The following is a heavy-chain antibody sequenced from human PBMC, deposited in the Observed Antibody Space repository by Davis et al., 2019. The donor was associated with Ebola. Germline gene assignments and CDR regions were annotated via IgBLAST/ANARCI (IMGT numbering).Heavy chain of an antibody. V-gene: IGHV1-69*13. CDR2: IIPLFGTP. D-gene: IGHD3-22*01. Sequence: AASVKVSCKASGYTFTGYYMHWVRQAPGRGLEWMGGIIPLFGTPNYAQKFQGRVTITADVSTSTAYMDLSSLRSEDTAVYYCARDSVDYYDSSGPPLYWGQGTLVIVSS. CDR3: ARDSVDYYDSSGPPLY. CDR1: GYTFTGYY. J-gene: IGHJ4*02.